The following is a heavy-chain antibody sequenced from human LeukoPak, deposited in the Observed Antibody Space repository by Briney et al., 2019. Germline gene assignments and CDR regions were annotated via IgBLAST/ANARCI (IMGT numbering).Heavy chain of an antibody. Sequence: PGGSLRLSCAASGFTFSSYSMNWVRQAPGKGLEWVSSISSSSSYIYYADLVKGRFTISRDNAKNSLYLQMNSLRAEDTAVYYCATDIVVVPAASVAFDIWGQGTMVTVSS. V-gene: IGHV3-21*01. CDR3: ATDIVVVPAASVAFDI. CDR1: GFTFSSYS. D-gene: IGHD2-2*01. J-gene: IGHJ3*02. CDR2: ISSSSSYI.